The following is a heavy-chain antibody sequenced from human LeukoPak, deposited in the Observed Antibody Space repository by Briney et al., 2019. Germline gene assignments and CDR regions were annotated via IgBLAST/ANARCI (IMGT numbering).Heavy chain of an antibody. D-gene: IGHD1-20*01. Sequence: PSQALSLTCTVSGVSISSGDYYWRWIRQPPGKGLEWIGYIYYSGSTYYNPSPKSRVTISVDTSKNQFSLKLSSVTAADTAVYYCARSYNWNDGFDYWGQGTLVTVSS. CDR3: ARSYNWNDGFDY. CDR2: IYYSGST. V-gene: IGHV4-30-4*01. CDR1: GVSISSGDYY. J-gene: IGHJ4*02.